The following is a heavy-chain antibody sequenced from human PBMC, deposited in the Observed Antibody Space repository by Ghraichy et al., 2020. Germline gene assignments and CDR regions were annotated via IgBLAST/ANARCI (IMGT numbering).Heavy chain of an antibody. J-gene: IGHJ6*03. CDR1: GFTFSSYW. D-gene: IGHD3-3*01. CDR2: INSDGSST. V-gene: IGHV3-74*01. CDR3: ARVSRYDFWSGYYSRGGDYMDV. Sequence: GESLNISCAASGFTFSSYWMHWVRQAPGKGLVWVSRINSDGSSTSYADSVKGRFTISRDNAKNTLYLQMNSLRAEDTAVYYCARVSRYDFWSGYYSRGGDYMDVWGKGTTVTVSS.